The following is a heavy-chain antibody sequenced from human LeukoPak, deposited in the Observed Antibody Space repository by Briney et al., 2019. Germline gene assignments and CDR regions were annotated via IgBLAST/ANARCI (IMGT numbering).Heavy chain of an antibody. CDR2: ISSSSSTI. V-gene: IGHV3-48*01. CDR1: GFTFSSYS. Sequence: GSLRLSCAASGFTFSSYSMNWVRQAPGKGLEWVSYISSSSSTIYYADSVKGRFTISRDNAKNSLYLQMNSLRAEDTAVYYCATPPTVTRNYWGQGTLVTVSS. J-gene: IGHJ4*02. D-gene: IGHD4-17*01. CDR3: ATPPTVTRNY.